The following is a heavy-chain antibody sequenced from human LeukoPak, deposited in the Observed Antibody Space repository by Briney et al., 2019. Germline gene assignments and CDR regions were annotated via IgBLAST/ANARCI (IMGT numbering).Heavy chain of an antibody. J-gene: IGHJ4*02. D-gene: IGHD4-17*01. CDR2: INPNSGGT. CDR1: GYTFTCYY. V-gene: IGHV1-2*04. Sequence: ASVKVSCKASGYTFTCYYMHWVRQAPRQGLEWMGWINPNSGGTNYAQKFQGWVTMTRDTSISTAYMELSRLRSDDTAVYYCARDGYGDYLFDYWGQGTLVTVSS. CDR3: ARDGYGDYLFDY.